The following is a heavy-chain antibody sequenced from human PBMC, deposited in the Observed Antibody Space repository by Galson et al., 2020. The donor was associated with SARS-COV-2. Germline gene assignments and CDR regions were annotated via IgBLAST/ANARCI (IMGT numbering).Heavy chain of an antibody. D-gene: IGHD3-22*01. CDR1: EFTLSSYS. J-gene: IGHJ6*02. CDR2: ISRSTSHI. Sequence: GGSLSLSCAASEFTLSSYSMNWVRQAPGKGLEWVAYISRSTSHIYYADSVKGRFTISRDNGKNSLYLQMNSLRDEDTAVYYCARDHHDSSGYYYYGMDVWGRGTTVTVSS. V-gene: IGHV3-48*02. CDR3: ARDHHDSSGYYYYGMDV.